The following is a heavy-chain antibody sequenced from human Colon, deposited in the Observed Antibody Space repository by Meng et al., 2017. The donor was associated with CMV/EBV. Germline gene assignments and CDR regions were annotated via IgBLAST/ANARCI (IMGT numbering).Heavy chain of an antibody. CDR1: GDSISSGDYY. J-gene: IGHJ4*02. CDR3: ARQQGSGSYVDSFDN. CDR2: IYDSGST. Sequence: LRLSCTVSGDSISSGDYYWSWIRQSPGKGLEWIGYIYDSGSTFYGPTLRSRVVVSVDKSTNQFFLRLTSVTAADTAVYYCARQQGSGSYVDSFDNWGQGILVTVSS. V-gene: IGHV4-30-4*01. D-gene: IGHD3-10*01.